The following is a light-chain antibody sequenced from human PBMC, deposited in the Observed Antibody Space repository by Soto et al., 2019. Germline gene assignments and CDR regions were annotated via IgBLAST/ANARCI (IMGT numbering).Light chain of an antibody. J-gene: IGKJ1*01. CDR1: QSVLYSSNNKNY. CDR2: WAS. V-gene: IGKV4-1*01. CDR3: QQYYSTPPT. Sequence: DIVMTQSPDSLAVSLGERATIHCKSSQSVLYSSNNKNYLAWYQQKPGQPPKLRIYWASTRESGVPDRFSGSGSGKDFTLTISSLQAEDVAVYYCQQYYSTPPTVGQGTKVQI.